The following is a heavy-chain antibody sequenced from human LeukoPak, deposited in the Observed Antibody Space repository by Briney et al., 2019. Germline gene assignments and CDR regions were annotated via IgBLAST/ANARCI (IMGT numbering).Heavy chain of an antibody. Sequence: GGSLRLSCAVSGFTFSSYSMTWVRKAPGKGLEWVSSISSSSGYKYYADSVKGRFTISRDNAKNSLYLQMNSLRAEDAAVYYCARTSGESTAALRAPFDYWGQGTLATVSS. CDR3: ARTSGESTAALRAPFDY. D-gene: IGHD6-6*01. CDR1: GFTFSSYS. CDR2: ISSSSGYK. J-gene: IGHJ4*02. V-gene: IGHV3-21*01.